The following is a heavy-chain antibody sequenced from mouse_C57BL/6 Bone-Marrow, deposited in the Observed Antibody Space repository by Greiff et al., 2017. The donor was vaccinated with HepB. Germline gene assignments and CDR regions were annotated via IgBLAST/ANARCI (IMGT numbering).Heavy chain of an antibody. CDR1: GYTFTSYW. D-gene: IGHD1-1*01. CDR2: IYPSDSET. J-gene: IGHJ2*01. V-gene: IGHV1-61*01. Sequence: VQLQQPGVELVRPGSSVKLSCKASGYTFTSYWMDWVKQRPGQGLEWIGNIYPSDSETHYNQKFKDKATLTVDKSSSTAYMQLSSLTSEDSAVYYCARPSTTVVATPFDYWGQGTTLTVSS. CDR3: ARPSTTVVATPFDY.